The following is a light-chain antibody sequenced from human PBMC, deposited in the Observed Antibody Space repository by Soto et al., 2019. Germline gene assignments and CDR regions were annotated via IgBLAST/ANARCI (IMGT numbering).Light chain of an antibody. J-gene: IGKJ1*01. Sequence: AIRMTQSPSSFSASTGDRVTITCRASQGISSYLAWYQQKPGKAPKLLIYAASTLQSGVPSRFSGSGSGTVFPLTISCLQSEDFATYYCQQYCSYPHPFGQGTKVEIK. CDR2: AAS. CDR1: QGISSY. CDR3: QQYCSYPHP. V-gene: IGKV1-8*01.